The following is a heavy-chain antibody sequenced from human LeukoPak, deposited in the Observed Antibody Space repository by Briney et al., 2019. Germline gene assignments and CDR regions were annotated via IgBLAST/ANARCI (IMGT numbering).Heavy chain of an antibody. CDR3: ARAPPRRDYDSSGYDDAFDI. Sequence: ASVKVSCKASGGTFSSYAISWVRQAHGQGLEWMGRIIPILGIANYAQKFQGRVTITADKSTSTAYMELSSLRSEDTAVYYCARAPPRRDYDSSGYDDAFDIWGQGTMVTVSS. D-gene: IGHD3-22*01. CDR2: IIPILGIA. CDR1: GGTFSSYA. J-gene: IGHJ3*02. V-gene: IGHV1-69*04.